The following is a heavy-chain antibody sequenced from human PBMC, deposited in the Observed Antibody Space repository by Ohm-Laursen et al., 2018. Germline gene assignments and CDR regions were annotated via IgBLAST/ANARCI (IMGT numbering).Heavy chain of an antibody. CDR3: TLVPTFG. J-gene: IGHJ4*02. D-gene: IGHD2-2*01. Sequence: SLRLSCAASGFTFGDYAMSWVRQAPGKGLEWVGFIRSKAYGGTTEYAASVKGRFTISRDDSKSIAYLQMNSLKTEDTAVYYCTLVPTFGWGQGTLVTVSS. V-gene: IGHV3-49*04. CDR1: GFTFGDYA. CDR2: IRSKAYGGTT.